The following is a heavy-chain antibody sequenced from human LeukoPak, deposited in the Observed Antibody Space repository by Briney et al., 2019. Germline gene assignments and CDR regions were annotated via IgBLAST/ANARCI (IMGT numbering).Heavy chain of an antibody. CDR3: ARDQGYYDSRGYRFDY. CDR2: IYSGGST. D-gene: IGHD3-22*01. V-gene: IGHV3-66*01. Sequence: GGSLRLSCAASGFTVSSNYMSWVRQAPGKGLEWVSVIYSGGSTYYADSVKGRFTISRDNSKNTLYLQMNSLRAEDTAVYYCARDQGYYDSRGYRFDYWGQGTLVTVSS. J-gene: IGHJ4*02. CDR1: GFTVSSNY.